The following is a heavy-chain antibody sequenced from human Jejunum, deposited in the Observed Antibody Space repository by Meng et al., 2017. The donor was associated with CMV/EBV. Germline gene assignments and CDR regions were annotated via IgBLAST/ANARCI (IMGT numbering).Heavy chain of an antibody. CDR3: VRNLGYTYGLVS. Sequence: VQLWESGGGFGQPGEYLRLSCAAAGLSVSSNYMSWVRQAPGKGLEWVTLIYSGGTTFYADSVKGRFTISRDNSKNVLYLQMNSVRAEDTALYHCVRNLGYTYGLVSWGQGTLVTVSS. J-gene: IGHJ5*02. V-gene: IGHV3-66*01. CDR1: GLSVSSNY. D-gene: IGHD5-18*01. CDR2: IYSGGTT.